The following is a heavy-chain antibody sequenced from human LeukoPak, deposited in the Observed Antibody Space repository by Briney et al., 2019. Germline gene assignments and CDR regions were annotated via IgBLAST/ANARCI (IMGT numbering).Heavy chain of an antibody. J-gene: IGHJ4*02. Sequence: PGGSLRLSCEASGFTLSTNGMHWVRQAPGKGLEWVAHIWYDGGNRYYADSVKGRFTISRDNSKSTLYLQMNSLRAEDTAMYYCARGTWSSGSFYYFDHWGQGTLVTVSS. V-gene: IGHV3-33*01. CDR1: GFTLSTNG. D-gene: IGHD3-22*01. CDR3: ARGTWSSGSFYYFDH. CDR2: IWYDGGNR.